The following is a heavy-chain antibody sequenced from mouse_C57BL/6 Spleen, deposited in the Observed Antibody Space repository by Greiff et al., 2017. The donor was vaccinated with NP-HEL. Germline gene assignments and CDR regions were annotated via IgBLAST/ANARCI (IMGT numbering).Heavy chain of an antibody. J-gene: IGHJ2*01. CDR2: INPSNGGT. Sequence: QVQLQQSGTELVKPGASVKLSCKASGYTFTSYWMHWVKQRPGQGLEWIGNINPSNGGTNYNEKFKSKATLTVDKSSSTAYMQLSSLTSEDSAVYYCARSPYYNRECYFDYWGQGTTLTVSS. D-gene: IGHD2-14*01. V-gene: IGHV1-53*01. CDR3: ARSPYYNRECYFDY. CDR1: GYTFTSYW.